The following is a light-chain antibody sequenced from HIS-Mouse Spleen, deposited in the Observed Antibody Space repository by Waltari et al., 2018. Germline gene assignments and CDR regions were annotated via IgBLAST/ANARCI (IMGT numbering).Light chain of an antibody. Sequence: SYELTQPPSVSVSPGQTARITCSGDALPKQYAYWYQQKPGQAPVLVIYKGSRRPSGIPDRLSGSSSGTTVTVTISGVQAEDEADYCCQSAESSGTYVVFGGGTKLTV. J-gene: IGLJ2*01. CDR3: QSAESSGTYVV. V-gene: IGLV3-25*03. CDR1: ALPKQY. CDR2: KGS.